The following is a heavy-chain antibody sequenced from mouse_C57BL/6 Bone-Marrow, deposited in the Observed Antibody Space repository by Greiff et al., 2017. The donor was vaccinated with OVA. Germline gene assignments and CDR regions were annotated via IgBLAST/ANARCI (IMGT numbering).Heavy chain of an antibody. D-gene: IGHD4-1*01. J-gene: IGHJ2*01. CDR3: ARRDWDDDY. V-gene: IGHV1-75*01. Sequence: VQLQQSGPELVKPGASVKISCTASGYTFTDYYINWVKQRPGQGLEWIGWIFPGSGSTYYNEKFKGKATLTVDKSSSTAYMLISSLTSEDSAVYFCARRDWDDDYWGQGTTLTVSS. CDR2: IFPGSGST. CDR1: GYTFTDYY.